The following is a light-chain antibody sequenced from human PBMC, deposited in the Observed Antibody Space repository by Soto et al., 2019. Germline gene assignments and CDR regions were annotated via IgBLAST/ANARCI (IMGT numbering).Light chain of an antibody. CDR2: KVS. J-gene: IGKJ1*01. Sequence: DVVMTQSPLPLPVTLGQPASISWRSSRSLVYSDGNTYLSWYQQRPGQPPRLLIYKVSDRFSGVPDRFSGSGAGTDFTLTISRVEAEDVGVYYCMQATQSHWTFGQGTKVDI. CDR1: RSLVYSDGNTY. CDR3: MQATQSHWT. V-gene: IGKV2-24*01.